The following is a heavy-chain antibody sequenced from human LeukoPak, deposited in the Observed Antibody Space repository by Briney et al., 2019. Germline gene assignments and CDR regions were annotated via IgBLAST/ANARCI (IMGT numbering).Heavy chain of an antibody. Sequence: SETLSLTCTVSGYSISSGYYWGWIRQPPGKGLEWIGNIYHSGSTYYNPSLRSRVTISLEMSNHQFSLKLTSVTAADTAVYYCASNTGTVFDNWGQGALVTVSS. D-gene: IGHD1-1*01. CDR2: IYHSGST. CDR1: GYSISSGYY. J-gene: IGHJ4*02. V-gene: IGHV4-38-2*02. CDR3: ASNTGTVFDN.